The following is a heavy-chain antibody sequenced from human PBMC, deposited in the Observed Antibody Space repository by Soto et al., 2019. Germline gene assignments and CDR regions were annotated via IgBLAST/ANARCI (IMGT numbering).Heavy chain of an antibody. Sequence: QVQLIQSEAEVKKPGSSVRVSCTASGGIFGSHGFSWVRQAPGQRLEWVGGFIPIFRTLTYTEKFQARVRMVADASTNTVYLDLSSLTSEDTAVYYCVRDRRIYYSDPHDEFVASDYEVWGEGTMVSVSS. CDR1: GGIFGSHG. J-gene: IGHJ3*01. CDR3: VRDRRIYYSDPHDEFVASDYEV. CDR2: FIPIFRTL. D-gene: IGHD3-22*01. V-gene: IGHV1-69*01.